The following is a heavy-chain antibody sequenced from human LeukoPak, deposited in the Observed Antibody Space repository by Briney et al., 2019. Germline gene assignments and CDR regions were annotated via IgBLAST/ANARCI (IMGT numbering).Heavy chain of an antibody. CDR3: ARVVGGRGGSGSYQYYMDA. V-gene: IGHV1-24*01. D-gene: IGHD3-10*01. J-gene: IGHJ6*03. CDR1: GYTLTELS. CDR2: FDPEDGET. Sequence: GASVKVSCKVSGYTLTELSMHWVRQAPGKGLEWMGGFDPEDGETIYAQKFQGRVTMTEDTSTDTAYMELNSLRAEDTAVYYCARVVGGRGGSGSYQYYMDAWGKGTTVTVSS.